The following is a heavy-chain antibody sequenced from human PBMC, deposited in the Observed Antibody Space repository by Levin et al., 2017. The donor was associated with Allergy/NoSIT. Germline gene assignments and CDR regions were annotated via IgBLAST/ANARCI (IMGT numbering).Heavy chain of an antibody. CDR2: INSDGSTT. Sequence: LSLTCAASGFTFSSYWMHWVRPAPGKGLVWVSRINSDGSTTSYADSVKGRFTISRDNAKNTLYLQMNSLRAEDTALYYCAREIMIRGSPSDAFDIWGQGTMVTVSS. J-gene: IGHJ3*02. V-gene: IGHV3-74*01. CDR1: GFTFSSYW. D-gene: IGHD3-10*01. CDR3: AREIMIRGSPSDAFDI.